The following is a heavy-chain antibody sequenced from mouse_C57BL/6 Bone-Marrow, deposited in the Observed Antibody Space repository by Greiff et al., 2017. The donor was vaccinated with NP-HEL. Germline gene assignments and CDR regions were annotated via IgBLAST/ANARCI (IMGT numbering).Heavy chain of an antibody. CDR3: ARRSFTTVDYFDY. V-gene: IGHV1-52*01. D-gene: IGHD1-1*01. J-gene: IGHJ2*01. CDR2: IDPSDSET. CDR1: GYTFTNYW. Sequence: VQLQQPGAELVRPGSSVKLSCKASGYTFTNYWMHWVKQRPIQGLEWIGNIDPSDSETHYNQKFKDKATLTVDKSSSTAYMQLSSLTSEDSAVYYCARRSFTTVDYFDYWGQGTTLTVSS.